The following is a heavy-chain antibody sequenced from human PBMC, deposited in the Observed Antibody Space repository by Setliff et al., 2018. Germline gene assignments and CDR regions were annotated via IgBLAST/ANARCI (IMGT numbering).Heavy chain of an antibody. J-gene: IGHJ4*02. V-gene: IGHV1-8*02. D-gene: IGHD2-15*01. CDR1: GYTFTSYD. CDR2: MNPNSGKT. CDR3: ARMSPCSGGSCYSGY. Sequence: ASVKVSCKASGYTFTSYDINWVRQATGQGLEWMGWMNPNSGKTGYAQKFQGRVTMNRNTSISTAYMELSTLRSEDTAVYYCARMSPCSGGSCYSGYWGQGTLVTVSS.